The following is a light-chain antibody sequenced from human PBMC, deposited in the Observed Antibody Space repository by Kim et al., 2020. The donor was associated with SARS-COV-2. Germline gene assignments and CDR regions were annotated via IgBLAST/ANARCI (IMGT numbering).Light chain of an antibody. CDR3: ATWDDSLSGWV. CDR1: SSNIGNTY. V-gene: IGLV1-47*01. J-gene: IGLJ3*02. CDR2: GNN. Sequence: GQRVTISGSGSSSNIGNTYVYWFQQHPGTAPKLLIYGNNQRPSGVPDRFSGSKSGTSASLAISGLRSEDETDYYCATWDDSLSGWVFGGGTQLTVL.